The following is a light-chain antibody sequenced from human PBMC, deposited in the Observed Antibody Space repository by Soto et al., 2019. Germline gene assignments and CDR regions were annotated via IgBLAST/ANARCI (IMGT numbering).Light chain of an antibody. CDR1: QSVSSDY. V-gene: IGKV3-20*01. CDR3: QQYGSSET. Sequence: EIVLTQSPGTLSLSPGERATLSCRTSQSVSSDYLAWYQQKPGQAPRLVIYGASNRATGIPDRFSGSGSGTDFTLTINRLEPEDFAVYYCQQYGSSETFGQGTKLEIK. CDR2: GAS. J-gene: IGKJ2*01.